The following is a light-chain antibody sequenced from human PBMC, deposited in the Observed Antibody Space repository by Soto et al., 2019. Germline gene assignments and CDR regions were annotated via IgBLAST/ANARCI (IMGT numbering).Light chain of an antibody. J-gene: IGKJ5*01. Sequence: TALTQSPGTLSLSPGERATLSCRASQTVSSYLTWYQQRPGQAPRLLIYGASKRATGIPDRFSGSGSGTGFTLTISRLEPEDFALYYCQQYGTSPITFGQGTRLEIK. CDR2: GAS. CDR3: QQYGTSPIT. V-gene: IGKV3-20*01. CDR1: QTVSSY.